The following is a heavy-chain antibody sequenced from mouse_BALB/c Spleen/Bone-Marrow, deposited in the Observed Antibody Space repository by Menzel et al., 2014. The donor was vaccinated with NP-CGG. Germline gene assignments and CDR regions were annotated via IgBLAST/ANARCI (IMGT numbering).Heavy chain of an antibody. D-gene: IGHD1-1*01. CDR2: ISSGSSTI. Sequence: VQLKESGGGLVQPGGSRKLSCAASGFTFSSFGMHWVRQAPEKGLEWVAYISSGSSTIYYADSVKGRFTISRDNPKNTLFLQMTSLRSDDTAMYYCARRYYGSSYGYFDVWGAGTTVTVSS. CDR3: ARRYYGSSYGYFDV. CDR1: GFTFSSFG. J-gene: IGHJ1*01. V-gene: IGHV5-17*02.